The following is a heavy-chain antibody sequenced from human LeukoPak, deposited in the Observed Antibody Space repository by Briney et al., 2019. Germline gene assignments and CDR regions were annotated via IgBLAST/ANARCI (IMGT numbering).Heavy chain of an antibody. V-gene: IGHV3-23*01. CDR2: IDYGSGGS. CDR1: GFTFSSYA. D-gene: IGHD6-19*01. J-gene: IGHJ4*02. CDR3: AKAHSSGWTTRYFDC. Sequence: GRSLRLSCAASGFTFSSYAMGWVRQAPGKGLEWVSLIDYGSGGSHDADSVKGRFTISRDNSKNTLYLQMNSLRAEDTAIYYCAKAHSSGWTTRYFDCWGQGALVTVSS.